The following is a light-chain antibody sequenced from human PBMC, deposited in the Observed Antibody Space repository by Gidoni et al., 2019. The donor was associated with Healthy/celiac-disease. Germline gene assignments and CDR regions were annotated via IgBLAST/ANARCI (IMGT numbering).Light chain of an antibody. CDR3: QKYNSAHWT. CDR1: QGISNY. Sequence: DIHMTQSPSSLSASVGDRVTITCRASQGISNYLAWYQQKPGKVPKLLIYAASTLQSGVPSRFSGSGSGTDLTLTISSLQHEDVATYYCQKYNSAHWTLGQGTKVEIK. CDR2: AAS. V-gene: IGKV1-27*01. J-gene: IGKJ1*01.